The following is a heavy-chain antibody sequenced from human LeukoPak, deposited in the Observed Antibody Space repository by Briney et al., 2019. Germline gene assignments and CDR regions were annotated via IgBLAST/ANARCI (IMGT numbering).Heavy chain of an antibody. V-gene: IGHV3-7*01. J-gene: IGHJ4*02. CDR2: INQDGSQK. CDR3: ARDRDYAFDY. D-gene: IGHD4-17*01. Sequence: PGGSLRLSCAGSGFTFSSHWIGWVRQAPGKGLEWVAHINQDGSQKYYVDSVEGRFAISRDNAKNSLYLQMDSLRDEDTAVYYCARDRDYAFDYWGQGTLVTVSS. CDR1: GFTFSSHW.